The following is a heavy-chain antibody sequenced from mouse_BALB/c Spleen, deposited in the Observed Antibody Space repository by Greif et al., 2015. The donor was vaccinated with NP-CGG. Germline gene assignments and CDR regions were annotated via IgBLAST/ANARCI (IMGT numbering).Heavy chain of an antibody. J-gene: IGHJ2*01. V-gene: IGHV1-7*01. CDR2: INPSTGYT. CDR3: ARRYGNLHLDY. Sequence: VQLQQSGAELAKPGASVKMSCKASGYTFTSYWMHWVKQRPGQGLEWIGYINPSTGYTEYNQKFKDKATLTADKSSSTAYMQLSSLTSEDSAVYYCARRYGNLHLDYWGQGTTLTVSS. D-gene: IGHD2-10*02. CDR1: GYTFTSYW.